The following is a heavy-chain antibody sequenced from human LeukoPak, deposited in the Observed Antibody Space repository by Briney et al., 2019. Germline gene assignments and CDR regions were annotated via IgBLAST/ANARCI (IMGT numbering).Heavy chain of an antibody. J-gene: IGHJ4*02. D-gene: IGHD5-24*01. V-gene: IGHV3-69-1*01. CDR1: GVTINDFY. Sequence: IPGGSLRLSCAVSGVTINDFYLSMSWVRQAPGKGLEWVSVIFNGHQIYYADSAKGRFTISRDNAKNSLYLQMNSLRAEDTAIYYCTRVGYIDEGIDYWGQGTLVTVSS. CDR3: TRVGYIDEGIDY. CDR2: IFNGHQI.